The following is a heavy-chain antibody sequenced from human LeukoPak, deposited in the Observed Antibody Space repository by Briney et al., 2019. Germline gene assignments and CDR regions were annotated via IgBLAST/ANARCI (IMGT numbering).Heavy chain of an antibody. J-gene: IGHJ5*02. V-gene: IGHV1-2*06. CDR2: SYSYSCGT. CDR1: GYTCSGYH. CDR3: ASDHAFHGDNCFDP. D-gene: IGHD3-3*01. Sequence: GASVKVSCKGSGYTCSGYHMHWVRQPPGRGLEWMGRSYSYSCGTIYAQKFQGRINLTRDTSISTAYMELSSLRSDDTAVYYCASDHAFHGDNCFDPWGQGTLVTVSS.